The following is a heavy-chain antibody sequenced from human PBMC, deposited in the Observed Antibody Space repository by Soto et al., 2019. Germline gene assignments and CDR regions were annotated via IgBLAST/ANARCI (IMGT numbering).Heavy chain of an antibody. CDR3: ARDSSGCTDY. CDR2: IWYDGSNK. CDR1: GFTFSSYG. V-gene: IGHV3-33*08. D-gene: IGHD6-19*01. Sequence: LRLSCEVSGFTFSSYGMHWVRQAPGKGLEWVAVIWYDGSNKYYADSVKGRFTISRDNSKNTLYLQMNSLRAEDTAVYYCARDSSGCTDYWGQGTLVTVSS. J-gene: IGHJ4*02.